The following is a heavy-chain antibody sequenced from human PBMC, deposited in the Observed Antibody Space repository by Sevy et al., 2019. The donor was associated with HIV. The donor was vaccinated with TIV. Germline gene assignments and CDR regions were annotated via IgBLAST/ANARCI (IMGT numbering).Heavy chain of an antibody. D-gene: IGHD3-3*01. V-gene: IGHV3-13*01. Sequence: GGSLRLSCAASGFTFSTYDMHWVRQVTGKGLEWVSGFTAVGDIYYPGSVKGRFTISREDAKSSLFLQMDSLRAGDTAVYYCVRGSGFWSGYYTRFDYWGQGVLVTVSS. CDR2: FTAVGDI. J-gene: IGHJ4*02. CDR3: VRGSGFWSGYYTRFDY. CDR1: GFTFSTYD.